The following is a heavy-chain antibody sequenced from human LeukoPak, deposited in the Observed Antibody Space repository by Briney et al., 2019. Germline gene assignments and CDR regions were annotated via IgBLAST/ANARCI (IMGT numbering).Heavy chain of an antibody. Sequence: GGSLRLSCAASGFTFSSYGMHWVRQAPGKGLEWVAFIRYDGSNKYYADSVKGRFTISRDNSKNTLYLQMNSLRAEDTAVYYCAKDEYSSSTPLPDYWGQGTLVTVSS. V-gene: IGHV3-30*02. CDR3: AKDEYSSSTPLPDY. J-gene: IGHJ4*02. CDR1: GFTFSSYG. D-gene: IGHD6-6*01. CDR2: IRYDGSNK.